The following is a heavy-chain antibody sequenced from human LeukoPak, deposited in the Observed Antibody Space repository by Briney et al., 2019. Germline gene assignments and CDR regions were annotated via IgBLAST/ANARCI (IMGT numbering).Heavy chain of an antibody. CDR1: GGSFSGYY. V-gene: IGHV4-34*01. Sequence: SETLSLTCAVYGGSFSGYYWSWIRQPPGKGLEWIGEINHSGSANYNSSLKSRVTISVDTSKNQFSLKVSSVTAADTAVYYCAREKMRRYSYGYAHWGQGTLVTVSS. CDR3: AREKMRRYSYGYAH. CDR2: INHSGSA. J-gene: IGHJ4*02. D-gene: IGHD5-18*01.